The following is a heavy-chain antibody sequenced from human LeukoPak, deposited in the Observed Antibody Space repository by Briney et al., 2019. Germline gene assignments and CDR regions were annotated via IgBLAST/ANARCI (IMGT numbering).Heavy chain of an antibody. Sequence: PGGSLRLSCAASGFTFSSYAMSWVRQAPGKGLEWVSAISGSGGSTYYADSVKGRFTISRDNSKNTLYLQMNSLRAEDTAVYYCAKFVPASLEWLLSGDYWGQGTLVTVSS. CDR3: AKFVPASLEWLLSGDY. V-gene: IGHV3-23*01. J-gene: IGHJ4*02. CDR2: ISGSGGST. D-gene: IGHD3-3*01. CDR1: GFTFSSYA.